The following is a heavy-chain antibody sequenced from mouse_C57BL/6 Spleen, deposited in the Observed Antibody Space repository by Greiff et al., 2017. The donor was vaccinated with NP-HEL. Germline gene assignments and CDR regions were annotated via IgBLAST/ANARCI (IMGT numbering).Heavy chain of an antibody. CDR3: AIDDGFVGYFDV. D-gene: IGHD2-3*01. V-gene: IGHV1-74*01. J-gene: IGHJ1*03. Sequence: VQLQQPGAELVKPGASVKVSCKASGYTFTSYWMHSVKQRPGQGLEWIGRIHPSDSDPNYNQKFKGKATLTVDKSSSTAYMQLSSLTSEDSAVYYCAIDDGFVGYFDVWGTGTTVTVSS. CDR1: GYTFTSYW. CDR2: IHPSDSDP.